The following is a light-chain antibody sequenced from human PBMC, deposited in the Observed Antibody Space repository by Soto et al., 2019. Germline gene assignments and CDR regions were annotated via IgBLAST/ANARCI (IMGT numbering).Light chain of an antibody. Sequence: EIVMTQSPATLSVSPGERATLSCRASQSVSSNLVWYQQKPGQAPRLLIYGASTRATGIPARFSGSGSGTEFTLTISSLQSEDFAVYYCQQHNNLGTFGQGTKVEIK. V-gene: IGKV3-15*01. CDR1: QSVSSN. CDR2: GAS. CDR3: QQHNNLGT. J-gene: IGKJ1*01.